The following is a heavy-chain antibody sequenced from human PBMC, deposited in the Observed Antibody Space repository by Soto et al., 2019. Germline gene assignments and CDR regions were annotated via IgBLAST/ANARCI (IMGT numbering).Heavy chain of an antibody. CDR2: IYYSGST. V-gene: IGHV4-39*01. CDR1: GGSISSSSYY. D-gene: IGHD3-22*01. CDR3: ARQSGYYNAYYYYGMDV. J-gene: IGHJ6*02. Sequence: SETLSLTCTVSGGSISSSSYYWGWIRQPPGKGLEWIGSIYYSGSTYYNPSLKSRVTISVDTSKNQFSLKLSSVTAADTAVYYCARQSGYYNAYYYYGMDVWGQGTTVTVSS.